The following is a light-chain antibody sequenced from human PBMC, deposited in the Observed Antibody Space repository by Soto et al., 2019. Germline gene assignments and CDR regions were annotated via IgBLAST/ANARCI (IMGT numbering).Light chain of an antibody. Sequence: EIVMTQSPATLSVSAGDRATISCRASQSVRSNLAWYQQQTGQAPRLLIYGASTRATGIPARISGSGSGTEFTLTISRLQPEDFAVYDCLHSDNWPITFAQGTKLDIK. CDR3: LHSDNWPIT. J-gene: IGKJ5*01. CDR1: QSVRSN. CDR2: GAS. V-gene: IGKV3-15*01.